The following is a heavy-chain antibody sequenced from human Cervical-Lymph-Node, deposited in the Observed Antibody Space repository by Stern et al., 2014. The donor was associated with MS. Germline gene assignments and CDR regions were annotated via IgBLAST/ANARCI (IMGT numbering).Heavy chain of an antibody. CDR1: GFTFSSYW. CDR3: ARGSDT. J-gene: IGHJ5*02. CDR2: IKEDGSER. Sequence: EVQLVESGGGLVQPGGSLRLSCAASGFTFSSYWMNWVRQAPGKGLEWVANIKEDGSERYYVDSVQGRFTISRDNAKKPLYLQMHSLRSEDTAVYYCARGSDTWGQGTLVTVSS. V-gene: IGHV3-7*01. D-gene: IGHD2-15*01.